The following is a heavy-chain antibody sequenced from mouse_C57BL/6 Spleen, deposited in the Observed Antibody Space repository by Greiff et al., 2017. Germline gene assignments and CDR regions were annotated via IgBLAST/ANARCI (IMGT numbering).Heavy chain of an antibody. D-gene: IGHD2-4*01. J-gene: IGHJ2*01. V-gene: IGHV1-82*01. CDR3: ARGRIYDYDQRRAYFDY. Sequence: QVQLKESGPELVKPGASVKISCKASGYAFSSSWMNWVKQRPGKGLEWIGRIYPGDGDTNYNGKFKGKATLTADKSSSTASMQLSSLTSEDSAVYFCARGRIYDYDQRRAYFDYWGQGTTLTVSS. CDR1: GYAFSSSW. CDR2: IYPGDGDT.